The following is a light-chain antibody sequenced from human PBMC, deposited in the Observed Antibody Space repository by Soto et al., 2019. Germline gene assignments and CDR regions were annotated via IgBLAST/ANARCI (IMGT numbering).Light chain of an antibody. CDR1: QSISSW. Sequence: DIQMTQSPSTLSASVGHRVTITCRASQSISSWLAWYQQKPGKVPKLLIYDASSLESGVPSRFSGGGSGTEFTLAIISLQPDDFAAYYCQQYDSYPWTFGQGTKVEIK. J-gene: IGKJ1*01. CDR2: DAS. CDR3: QQYDSYPWT. V-gene: IGKV1-5*01.